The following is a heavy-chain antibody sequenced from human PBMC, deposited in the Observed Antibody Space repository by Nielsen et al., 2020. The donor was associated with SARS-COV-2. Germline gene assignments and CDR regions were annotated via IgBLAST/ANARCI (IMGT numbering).Heavy chain of an antibody. CDR2: INPNSGGT. Sequence: SVKVSCKASGYTFTGYYMHWVRQAPGQGLEWMGWINPNSGGTNYAQKFQGWVTMTRDTSISTAYMELSRLRSDDTAVYYCARDRRSHYYGMDVWGQGTTVTVSS. J-gene: IGHJ6*02. V-gene: IGHV1-2*04. CDR3: ARDRRSHYYGMDV. D-gene: IGHD4-17*01. CDR1: GYTFTGYY.